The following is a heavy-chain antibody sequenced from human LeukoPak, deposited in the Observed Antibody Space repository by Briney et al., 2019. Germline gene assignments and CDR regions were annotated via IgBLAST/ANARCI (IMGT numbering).Heavy chain of an antibody. Sequence: GGSLRLSCAASGFTFDDYGMSWVRQAPGKGLEWVSGINWNGGSTGYADSVKGRFTISRDNAKNSLYLQMNSLGAEDTALYHCARVKVGATYAFDIWGQGTMVTVSS. CDR2: INWNGGST. CDR3: ARVKVGATYAFDI. CDR1: GFTFDDYG. V-gene: IGHV3-20*01. J-gene: IGHJ3*02. D-gene: IGHD1-26*01.